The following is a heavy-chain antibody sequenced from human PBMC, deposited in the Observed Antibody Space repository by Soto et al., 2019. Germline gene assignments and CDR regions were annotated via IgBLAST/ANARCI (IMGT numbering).Heavy chain of an antibody. V-gene: IGHV1-69*02. CDR3: ARSSSPYCSSTSCKNWFDP. J-gene: IGHJ5*02. CDR1: GGTFSSYT. D-gene: IGHD2-2*01. Sequence: SVKVSCKASGGTFSSYTISWVRQAPGQGLEWMGRIIPILGIANCAQKFQGRVTITADKSTSTAYMELSSLRSEDTAVYYCARSSSPYCSSTSCKNWFDPWGQGTLVTVSS. CDR2: IIPILGIA.